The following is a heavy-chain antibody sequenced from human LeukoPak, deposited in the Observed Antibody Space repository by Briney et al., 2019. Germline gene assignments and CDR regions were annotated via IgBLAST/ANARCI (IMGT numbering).Heavy chain of an antibody. V-gene: IGHV4-39*01. Sequence: SETLSLTCTVSGGSISSSSYYWGWIRQPPGKGLEWIVSIYYSGSTYYNPSLKSRVTISVDTSKNQFSLRLSSVTAADTAVYYCARHLQKSYGAYYFDYWGQGTLVTVSS. J-gene: IGHJ4*02. CDR1: GGSISSSSYY. CDR3: ARHLQKSYGAYYFDY. CDR2: IYYSGST. D-gene: IGHD4/OR15-4a*01.